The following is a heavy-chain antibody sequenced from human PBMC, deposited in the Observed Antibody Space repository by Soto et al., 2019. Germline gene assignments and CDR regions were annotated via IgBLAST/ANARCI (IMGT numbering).Heavy chain of an antibody. CDR3: ARAGIAYCRSTTCYLYYYVMDV. Sequence: ASVKVSCKASGYSVTSYYMHWVRQAPGQGLEWMGIINPNSGSTTYAQKFQGRVTMTRDTSTSTVYMELTSLTSGDTAVYYCARAGIAYCRSTTCYLYYYVMDVWGQGTTVTVSS. CDR2: INPNSGST. CDR1: GYSVTSYY. D-gene: IGHD2-2*01. J-gene: IGHJ6*02. V-gene: IGHV1-46*01.